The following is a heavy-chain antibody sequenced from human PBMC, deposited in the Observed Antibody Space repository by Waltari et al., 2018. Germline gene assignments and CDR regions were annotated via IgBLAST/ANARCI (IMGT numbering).Heavy chain of an antibody. CDR3: AARVGGSGSY. CDR2: IIPIFGTA. V-gene: IGHV1-69*01. Sequence: VRQAPEQGLEWMGGIIPIFGTANYAQKFQGRVTITADESTSTAYMELSSLRSEGTAVYYCAARVGGSGSYWGQGTLVTVSS. D-gene: IGHD3-10*01. J-gene: IGHJ4*02.